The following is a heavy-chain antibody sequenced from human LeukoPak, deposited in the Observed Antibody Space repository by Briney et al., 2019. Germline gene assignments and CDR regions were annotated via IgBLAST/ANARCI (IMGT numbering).Heavy chain of an antibody. CDR1: AFAFSSYD. CDR2: ISGSSSSI. J-gene: IGHJ4*02. D-gene: IGHD1-26*01. CDR3: ARDRVGATEFDY. Sequence: GGSLRLSCAASAFAFSSYDMNWVGQAPGTGLERVSYISGSSSSITYADSVMGRFTISRDNDKNSLYLQMNSLRAEDTAIYYCARDRVGATEFDYWGQGTLVTVSS. V-gene: IGHV3-48*04.